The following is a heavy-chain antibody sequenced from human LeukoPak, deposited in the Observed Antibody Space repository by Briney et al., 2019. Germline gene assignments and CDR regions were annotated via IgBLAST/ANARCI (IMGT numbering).Heavy chain of an antibody. V-gene: IGHV3-48*01. CDR2: ISSSSSTI. Sequence: GGSLRLSCAASGFTFSSYSTNWVRQAPGKGLEWVSYISSSSSTIYYADSVKGRFTISRDNAKNSLYLQMNSLRAEDTAVYYCAREYCSGGSCYFNYYFDYWGQGTLVTVSS. CDR1: GFTFSSYS. D-gene: IGHD2-15*01. J-gene: IGHJ4*02. CDR3: AREYCSGGSCYFNYYFDY.